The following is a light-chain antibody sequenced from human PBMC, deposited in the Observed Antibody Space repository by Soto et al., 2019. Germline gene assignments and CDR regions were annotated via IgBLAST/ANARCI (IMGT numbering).Light chain of an antibody. Sequence: EIVLTQSPATLSLSPGERATLSCRASQSVSSYLAWYQQKPGQAPRLLIYDASNSATGIPARFSGSGSGTDFTLTISSLEPEDFEVYYCQQRSNSWTFGQGTKVEIK. CDR1: QSVSSY. V-gene: IGKV3-11*01. J-gene: IGKJ1*01. CDR2: DAS. CDR3: QQRSNSWT.